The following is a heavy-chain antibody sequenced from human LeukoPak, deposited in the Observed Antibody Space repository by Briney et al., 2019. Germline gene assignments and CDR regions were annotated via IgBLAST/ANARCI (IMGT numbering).Heavy chain of an antibody. CDR3: AKGFGEFYDAFDI. CDR2: ISGSGGST. CDR1: GFTFSRYW. J-gene: IGHJ3*02. D-gene: IGHD3-10*01. Sequence: GGSLRLSCAASGFTFSRYWMSWVRQAPGKGLEWVSAISGSGGSTYYTDSVKGRFTISRDNSKNTLYLQMNSLRAEDTAVYYCAKGFGEFYDAFDIWGQGTMVTVSS. V-gene: IGHV3-23*01.